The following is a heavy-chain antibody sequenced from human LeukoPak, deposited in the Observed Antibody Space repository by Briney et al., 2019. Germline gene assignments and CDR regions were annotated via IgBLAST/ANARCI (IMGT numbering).Heavy chain of an antibody. J-gene: IGHJ4*02. CDR3: ASSRGAVAVSPLDY. V-gene: IGHV1-18*01. CDR1: GYTFTSYG. CDR2: IGGYNDNR. Sequence: GASVKVSCKASGYTFTSYGISWVRQAPGQGLEWMGWIGGYNDNRNYAQKFQGRVTMTTDTSTSTAYMELRSLRSDDTAVYYCASSRGAVAVSPLDYWGQGNLVTVSS. D-gene: IGHD6-19*01.